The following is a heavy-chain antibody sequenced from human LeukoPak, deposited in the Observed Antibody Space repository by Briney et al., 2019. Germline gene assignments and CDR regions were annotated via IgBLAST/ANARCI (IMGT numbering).Heavy chain of an antibody. CDR2: MFHSGNT. CDR3: ARDSLERLDY. Sequence: SETLSLTCTVSGGSISSSSYYWGWIRQPPGKGLEWIGSMFHSGNTYYNPSLKSRVTISVDTSKNQFSLKLSSVTAADTAVYYCARDSLERLDYWGRGTLVTVSS. J-gene: IGHJ4*02. V-gene: IGHV4-39*07. D-gene: IGHD1-1*01. CDR1: GGSISSSSYY.